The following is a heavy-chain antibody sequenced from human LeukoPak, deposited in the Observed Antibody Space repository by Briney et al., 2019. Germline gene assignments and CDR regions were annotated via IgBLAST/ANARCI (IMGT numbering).Heavy chain of an antibody. V-gene: IGHV3-74*01. CDR3: VRDFRSADY. CDR1: GFTFSTYC. J-gene: IGHJ4*02. Sequence: GGSLRLSCAASGFTFSTYCMHWVRQAPGKGPMWVSRICPDGTVTNYADSVKARLIISRDNARNTVYLQMNSLRVEDTAVYYCVRDFRSADYWGQGTLVTVSS. CDR2: ICPDGTVT.